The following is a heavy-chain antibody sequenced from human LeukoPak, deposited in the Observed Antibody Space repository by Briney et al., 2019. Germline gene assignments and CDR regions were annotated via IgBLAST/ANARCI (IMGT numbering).Heavy chain of an antibody. CDR2: INHSGST. V-gene: IGHV4-34*01. D-gene: IGHD2-2*01. Sequence: PSETLSLTCAVYGGSFSGYYWSWIRQPPGKGLEWIGKINHSGSTNYNPSLKSRVTISVDTSKNQFSLKLSSVTAADTAVYYCTIHIVVVPAAKKKNWFDPWGQGTLVTVSS. J-gene: IGHJ5*02. CDR1: GGSFSGYY. CDR3: TIHIVVVPAAKKKNWFDP.